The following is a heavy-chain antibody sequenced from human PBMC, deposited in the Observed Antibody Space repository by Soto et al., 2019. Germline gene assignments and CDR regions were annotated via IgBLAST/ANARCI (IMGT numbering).Heavy chain of an antibody. CDR1: GGSFSGYY. D-gene: IGHD2-2*01. Sequence: SETLSLTCAVYGGSFSGYYWSWIRQPPGKELEWIGEINHSGSTNYNPSLKSRVTISVDTSKNQFSLKLSSVTAADTAVYYCARGFPLGYCSSISCYAADYFD. CDR3: ARGFPLGYCSSISCYAADYFD. CDR2: INHSGST. J-gene: IGHJ4*01. V-gene: IGHV4-34*01.